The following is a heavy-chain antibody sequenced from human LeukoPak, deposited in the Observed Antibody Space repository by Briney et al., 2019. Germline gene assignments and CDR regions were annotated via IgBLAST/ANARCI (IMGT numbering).Heavy chain of an antibody. CDR2: IKQDGSEK. CDR1: GFTLSNYN. V-gene: IGHV3-7*01. J-gene: IGHJ3*02. CDR3: ARGSGEFDI. D-gene: IGHD2-15*01. Sequence: GGSLRLSCAASGFTLSNYNMNWVRQAPGKGLEGVANIKQDGSEKDYVDSVKGRFTISRDNAKNSVYLQMKSLRAEDTAVYYCARGSGEFDIWGQGTMVTVSS.